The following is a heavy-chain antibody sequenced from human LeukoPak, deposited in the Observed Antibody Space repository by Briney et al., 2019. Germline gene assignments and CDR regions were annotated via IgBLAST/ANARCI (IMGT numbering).Heavy chain of an antibody. CDR3: AKERSDINDYYNFDY. J-gene: IGHJ4*02. Sequence: GGSLRLSCAASGFIFSNYAMTWVRQGPGQGLEWVLGISGSGGGTNYADSVRGRFTISRDNSKNTVYLQMNSLRAEDTAVYYCAKERSDINDYYNFDYWGQGTLVTVSS. CDR1: GFIFSNYA. V-gene: IGHV3-23*01. CDR2: ISGSGGGT. D-gene: IGHD3-22*01.